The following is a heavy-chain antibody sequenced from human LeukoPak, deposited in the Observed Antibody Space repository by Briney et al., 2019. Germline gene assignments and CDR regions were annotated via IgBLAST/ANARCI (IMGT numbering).Heavy chain of an antibody. CDR2: IKQDGSEK. V-gene: IGHV3-7*01. Sequence: GGSLRLSCAASGFTFSSYWMSWVRQAPGKGLEWVANIKQDGSEKYYVDSVKGRFTISRDNAKNSLYLQMNSLRAEDTAVYYCARATAAAGPPYYYYYMDVWGKGTTVTVSS. D-gene: IGHD6-13*01. CDR3: ARATAAAGPPYYYYYMDV. J-gene: IGHJ6*03. CDR1: GFTFSSYW.